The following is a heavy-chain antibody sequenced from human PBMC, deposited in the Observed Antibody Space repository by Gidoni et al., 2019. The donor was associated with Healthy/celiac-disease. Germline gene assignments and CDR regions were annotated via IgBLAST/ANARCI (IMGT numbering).Heavy chain of an antibody. Sequence: EVQLVESGGGLVQPGGSLRLSCAASGFTFSSYAMSWVRQAPGKGLEWVPAISGSGGSTYYADSVKGRFTISRDNSKNTLYLQMNSLRAEDTAVYYCAKGQAVATNYYYYGMDVWGQGTTVTVSS. CDR2: ISGSGGST. V-gene: IGHV3-23*04. CDR3: AKGQAVATNYYYYGMDV. CDR1: GFTFSSYA. J-gene: IGHJ6*02. D-gene: IGHD6-19*01.